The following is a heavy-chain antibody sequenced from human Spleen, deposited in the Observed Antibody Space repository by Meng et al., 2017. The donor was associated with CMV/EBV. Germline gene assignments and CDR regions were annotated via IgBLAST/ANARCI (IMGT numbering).Heavy chain of an antibody. CDR3: ARDNDYSNYYYGMDV. J-gene: IGHJ6*02. V-gene: IGHV4-39*07. D-gene: IGHD5-12*01. Sequence: SETLSLTCTVSGGSISSSSYYWGWIRQPPGKGLEWIGSMYYSGSTYYNPSLKSRVTMSVDTSKNQFSLKLSSVTAADTAVYYCARDNDYSNYYYGMDVWGQGTTVTVSS. CDR1: GGSISSSSYY. CDR2: MYYSGST.